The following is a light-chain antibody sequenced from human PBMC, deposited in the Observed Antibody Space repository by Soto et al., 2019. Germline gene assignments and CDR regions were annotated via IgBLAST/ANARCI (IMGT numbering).Light chain of an antibody. J-gene: IGKJ1*01. V-gene: IGKV1-5*03. CDR3: QQYHIYSGT. Sequence: DIQMTQSPSTLSGSVGDRVTITCRASQTISSWLAWYQQKPGKAPNLLIYKASTLASGVPSRFSGSGSGTEFTLTINSLQPDDFATYYCQQYHIYSGTFGQGTKVEIK. CDR1: QTISSW. CDR2: KAS.